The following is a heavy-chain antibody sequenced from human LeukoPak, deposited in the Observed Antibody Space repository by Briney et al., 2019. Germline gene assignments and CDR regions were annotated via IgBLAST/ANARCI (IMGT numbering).Heavy chain of an antibody. D-gene: IGHD3-22*01. CDR3: ARDRYDSSGLNDAFDI. V-gene: IGHV3-30-3*01. CDR2: ISYDGSNK. CDR1: GFTFSSYA. J-gene: IGHJ3*02. Sequence: QPGGSLRLSCAASGFTFSSYAMHWVRQAPGKGLEWVAVISYDGSNKYYADSVKGRFTISRDNSKNTLYLQMNSLRAEDTAVYYCARDRYDSSGLNDAFDIWGQGTMVTVSS.